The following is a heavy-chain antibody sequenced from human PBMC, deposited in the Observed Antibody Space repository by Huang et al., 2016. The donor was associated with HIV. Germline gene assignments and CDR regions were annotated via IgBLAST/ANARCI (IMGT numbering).Heavy chain of an antibody. D-gene: IGHD3-10*01. CDR2: INHNGKI. V-gene: IGHV4-34*02. Sequence: QVQLKQWGAGLLKPSETLSLTCAVYGGAFRGSSWTWIRQFPEKGLEWIGDINHNGKIIYNPALGARVTISTDTSKNHFSLHLTSVTAADTALYYCARGFNYYASDNLGVYYFDSWGLGTLVTVSP. J-gene: IGHJ4*02. CDR1: GGAFRGSS. CDR3: ARGFNYYASDNLGVYYFDS.